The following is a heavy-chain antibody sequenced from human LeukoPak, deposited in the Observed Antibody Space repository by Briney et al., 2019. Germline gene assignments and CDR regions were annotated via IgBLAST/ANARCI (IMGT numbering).Heavy chain of an antibody. V-gene: IGHV1-2*02. CDR3: ARRPVAYCGGDCYLGWFDP. CDR2: INPNSGGT. CDR1: GYTFTSYD. J-gene: IGHJ5*02. Sequence: ASVKVSCKASGYTFTSYDINWVRQAPGQGLEWMGWINPNSGGTNYAQKFQGRVTMTRDTSISTAYMELSRLRSDDTAVYYCARRPVAYCGGDCYLGWFDPWGQGTLVTVSS. D-gene: IGHD2-21*01.